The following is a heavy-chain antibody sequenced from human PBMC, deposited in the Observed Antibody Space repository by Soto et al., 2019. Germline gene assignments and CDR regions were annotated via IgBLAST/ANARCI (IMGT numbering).Heavy chain of an antibody. D-gene: IGHD3-16*01. V-gene: IGHV2-5*02. CDR1: GFSLNTRVVG. CDR2: VYWDDDK. J-gene: IGHJ4*02. CDR3: AHCRGGVASF. Sequence: QITLNESGPALVKPTQTLTLTCTFSGFSLNTRVVGAGWIRQPPGKALEWLGVVYWDDDKTYSPSLKSRLTITKDTPKNQVVLRMTKMDPVDTATYYCAHCRGGVASFWGQGTLVTVSS.